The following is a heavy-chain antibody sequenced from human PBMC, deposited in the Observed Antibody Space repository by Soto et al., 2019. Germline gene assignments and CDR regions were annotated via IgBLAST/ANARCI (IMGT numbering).Heavy chain of an antibody. Sequence: SETLSPTCNVSGGSISSYYWSWIRQHPGKGLEWIGYMYYSGSNKYSPALKRRGTISVDTAKNEFALKLGAVSAGSTAVYYCARVVINYYDSSGYYYYGMDVWGQGTTVTVSS. D-gene: IGHD3-22*01. CDR2: MYYSGSN. V-gene: IGHV4-59*01. CDR1: GGSISSYY. J-gene: IGHJ6*02. CDR3: ARVVINYYDSSGYYYYGMDV.